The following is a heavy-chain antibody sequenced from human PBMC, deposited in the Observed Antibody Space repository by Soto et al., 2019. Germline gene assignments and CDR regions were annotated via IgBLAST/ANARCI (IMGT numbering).Heavy chain of an antibody. J-gene: IGHJ4*02. V-gene: IGHV5-51*01. CDR3: ARPPLPGYSIHFNS. CDR2: VYPRDSDT. CDR1: GYIFIDYS. Sequence: ESLKISCKASGYIFIDYSIGWVRQMPGKGLEWMGIVYPRDSDTRYSPSFQGQVTISADRSTGTAFLQWRSLKASDTALYYCARPPLPGYSIHFNSWGQGTLVTVSS. D-gene: IGHD2-15*01.